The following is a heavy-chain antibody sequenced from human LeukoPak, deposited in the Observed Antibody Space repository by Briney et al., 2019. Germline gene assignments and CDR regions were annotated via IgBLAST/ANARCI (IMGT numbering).Heavy chain of an antibody. J-gene: IGHJ5*02. CDR2: INPNNGGT. D-gene: IGHD3-10*01. CDR3: ARDRSPIVGPGSYYNVGWFDP. CDR1: GYTFTGYY. Sequence: WASVKVSCRASGYTFTGYYIHWVRQAPGQGLEWMGWINPNNGGTKYAQKFQGRVTMTRDTYISTGPMELSRLRSDDTAVYYCARDRSPIVGPGSYYNVGWFDPWGQGALVTVSS. V-gene: IGHV1-2*02.